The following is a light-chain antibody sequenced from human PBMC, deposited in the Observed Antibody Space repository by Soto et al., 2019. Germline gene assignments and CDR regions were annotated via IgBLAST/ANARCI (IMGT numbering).Light chain of an antibody. CDR3: QQSYSTPRYT. CDR2: DAS. V-gene: IGKV1-39*01. Sequence: DIQMTQSPSTLSASVGDSVTITCRASQDISTWLAWYQQRPGKAPHLLIYDASRLQSGVPSRFSGSGSGTDFTLTISSLQPEDFATYYCQQSYSTPRYTFGQGTKLEIK. J-gene: IGKJ2*01. CDR1: QDISTW.